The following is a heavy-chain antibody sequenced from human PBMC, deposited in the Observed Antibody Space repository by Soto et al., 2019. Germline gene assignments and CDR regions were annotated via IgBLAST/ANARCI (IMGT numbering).Heavy chain of an antibody. V-gene: IGHV3-53*01. Sequence: EVQMVESGGGLIQPGGSLRLSCAVSGFTVTSTYMSWVRQAPGKGLEWISVITNDGDTAYADSVRGRFTISRDISENTVYLQMNSLRAEDTAIYYCAKEYYYSLEVRGQGTTVAVSS. CDR3: AKEYYYSLEV. J-gene: IGHJ6*01. CDR1: GFTVTSTY. CDR2: ITNDGDT.